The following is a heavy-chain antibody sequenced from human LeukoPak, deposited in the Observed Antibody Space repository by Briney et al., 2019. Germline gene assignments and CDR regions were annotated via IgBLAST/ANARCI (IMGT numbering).Heavy chain of an antibody. CDR3: ATICSTSCYGYYMDV. J-gene: IGHJ6*03. D-gene: IGHD2-2*01. CDR1: GFTFSSYW. CDR2: IKHDGSDK. Sequence: GGSLRLSCAASGFTFSSYWMSWVRQAPGKGLEWVANIKHDGSDKYYVDSVTGRFTISRDNAKNSLSLQMNSLRVEDTAVYYCATICSTSCYGYYMDVWGKGTTVTVPS. V-gene: IGHV3-7*01.